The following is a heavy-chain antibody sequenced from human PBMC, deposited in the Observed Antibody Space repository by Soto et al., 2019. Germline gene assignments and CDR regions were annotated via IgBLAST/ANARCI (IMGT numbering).Heavy chain of an antibody. Sequence: EVQLLDSGGGLVQPGGSLGLSGAPSGFTFSSSAMGWFPRAPGKGLEWVSAVRGSGGTTYYAESVRGRFTISRDNSKNTLYLQMNSLRAEDTAIYFCARCTVDTIVTSGWCHYLDPWGQGTLVTVSS. J-gene: IGHJ5*02. CDR2: VRGSGGTT. CDR1: GFTFSSSA. V-gene: IGHV3-23*01. CDR3: ARCTVDTIVTSGWCHYLDP. D-gene: IGHD6-19*01.